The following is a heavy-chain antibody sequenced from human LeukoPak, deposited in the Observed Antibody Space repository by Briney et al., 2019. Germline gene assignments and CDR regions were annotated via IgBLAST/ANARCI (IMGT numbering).Heavy chain of an antibody. V-gene: IGHV4-61*01. D-gene: IGHD4-17*01. J-gene: IGHJ3*01. CDR2: IYYSGST. CDR1: GGSVSSGSYY. Sequence: SETLSLTCTVSGGSVSSGSYYWSWIRQPPGKGLEWIGYIYYSGSTNYNPSLKSRVTISVDTSKNQFSLKLSSATAADTAVYYCARDTDWGQGTMVTVSS. CDR3: ARDTD.